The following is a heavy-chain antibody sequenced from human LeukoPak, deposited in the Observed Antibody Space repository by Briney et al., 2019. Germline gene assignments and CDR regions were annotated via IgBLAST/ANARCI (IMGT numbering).Heavy chain of an antibody. D-gene: IGHD3-9*01. CDR1: GGSISSSNW. CDR3: ARPVRYFDWPTRGGYMDV. J-gene: IGHJ6*03. V-gene: IGHV4-4*02. CDR2: IYHSGST. Sequence: PSGTLSLTCAVSGGSISSSNWWSWVRPPPGKGLEWSGEIYHSGSTNYNSSLKSRVTISVDKSKNQFSLKLSSVTAADTAVYYCARPVRYFDWPTRGGYMDVWGKGTTVTISS.